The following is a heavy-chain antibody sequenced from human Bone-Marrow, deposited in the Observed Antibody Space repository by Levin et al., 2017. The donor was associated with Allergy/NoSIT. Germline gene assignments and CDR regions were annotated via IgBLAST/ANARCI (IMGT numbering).Heavy chain of an antibody. CDR3: AKDDGGWFASDY. J-gene: IGHJ4*02. V-gene: IGHV3-23*01. CDR1: GFTFNIYA. D-gene: IGHD6-19*01. Sequence: GGSLRLSCAASGFTFNIYAMTWVRQAPGKGLEWVSSISGNGANTYYADSVKGRFTISRDNSKNTLYLQMNSLGAEDTAVYYCAKDDGGWFASDYWGQGTLVTVSS. CDR2: ISGNGANT.